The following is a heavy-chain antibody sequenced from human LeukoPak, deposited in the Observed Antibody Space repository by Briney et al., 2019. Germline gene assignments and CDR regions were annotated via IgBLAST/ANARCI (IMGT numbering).Heavy chain of an antibody. J-gene: IGHJ4*02. D-gene: IGHD3-16*01. CDR1: GGTFSSYA. Sequence: SVKVSSKASGGTFSSYAISWVRQAPGQGLEWMGGIIPIFGTANYAQKFQGRVTITADASTSTAYMELSSLRSEDTAVYYCARSALGVPYFDYWGQGTLVTVSS. CDR3: ARSALGVPYFDY. CDR2: IIPIFGTA. V-gene: IGHV1-69*13.